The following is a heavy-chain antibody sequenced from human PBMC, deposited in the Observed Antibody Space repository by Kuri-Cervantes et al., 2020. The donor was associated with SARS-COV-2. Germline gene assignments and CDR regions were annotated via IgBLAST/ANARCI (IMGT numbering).Heavy chain of an antibody. Sequence: GGSLRLSCAASGFTFSSYAMSWVRQAPGKGLEWVSSISSSSSYIYYADSVKGRFTISRDNAKNSLYLQMNSLRAEDTAVYYCARTSTWSIYFDYWGQGTLVTVSS. CDR2: ISSSSSYI. V-gene: IGHV3-21*01. D-gene: IGHD2-8*02. J-gene: IGHJ4*02. CDR1: GFTFSSYA. CDR3: ARTSTWSIYFDY.